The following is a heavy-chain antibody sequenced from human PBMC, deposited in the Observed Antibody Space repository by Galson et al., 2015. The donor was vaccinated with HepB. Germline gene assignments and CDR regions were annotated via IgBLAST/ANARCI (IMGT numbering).Heavy chain of an antibody. CDR1: GFTFSSYG. CDR3: ARDRYYDSSGYLDY. D-gene: IGHD3-22*01. Sequence: SLRLSCAASGFTFSSYGMHWVRQAPGKGLEWVAVIWYDGSNKYYADSVKGRFSISRDNSKNTLYLQMNSLRAEDTAVYYCARDRYYDSSGYLDYWGQGTLVTVSS. CDR2: IWYDGSNK. V-gene: IGHV3-33*01. J-gene: IGHJ4*02.